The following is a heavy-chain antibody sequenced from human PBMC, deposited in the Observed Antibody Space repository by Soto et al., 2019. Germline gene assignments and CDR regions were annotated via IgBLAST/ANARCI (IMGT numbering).Heavy chain of an antibody. CDR1: GGSISSYY. CDR3: ASHGGSYFDY. Sequence: QVQLQESGPGLVKPSETLSLTCTVSGGSISSYYWSWIRQPPGKGLEWIGYIYYSGSTNYNPSLKSRVTTPVATPKNPFSLKLRPVTAADTAVYSCASHGGSYFDYWGQGTLVTVSS. D-gene: IGHD3-16*01. V-gene: IGHV4-59*08. CDR2: IYYSGST. J-gene: IGHJ4*02.